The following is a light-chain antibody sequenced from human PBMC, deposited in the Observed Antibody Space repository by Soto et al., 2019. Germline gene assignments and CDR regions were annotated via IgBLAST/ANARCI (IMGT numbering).Light chain of an antibody. CDR3: YSYVGATTYV. V-gene: IGLV2-23*01. J-gene: IGLJ1*01. Sequence: QSVLTQPASVSGSPGQSITISCTGTSSTVGGFNVVSWYHQHPGKAPKVIIYEGIKRPSGVSNRFPGSNSGSTASLTISGLQAEDEADYYCYSYVGATTYVFGTGTKVTVL. CDR1: SSTVGGFNV. CDR2: EGI.